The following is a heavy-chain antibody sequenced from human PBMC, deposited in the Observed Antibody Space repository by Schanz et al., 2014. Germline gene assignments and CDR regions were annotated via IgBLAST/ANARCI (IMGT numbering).Heavy chain of an antibody. D-gene: IGHD1-26*01. CDR2: INSVGSNT. CDR3: ARGGSGSHYRLDY. CDR1: GFTFSSYA. Sequence: EVQLVESGGGLVQPGGSLRLSCTASGFTFSSYAMSWVRQAPGKGLVWVARINSVGSNTDYADSVRGRFTISRDNSRSTMYLQMNSLRAEDTGLYFCARGGSGSHYRLDYWGQGTLVTVSS. J-gene: IGHJ4*02. V-gene: IGHV3-23*04.